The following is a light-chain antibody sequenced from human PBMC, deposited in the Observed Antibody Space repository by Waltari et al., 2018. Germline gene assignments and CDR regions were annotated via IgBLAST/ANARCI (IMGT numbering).Light chain of an antibody. V-gene: IGLV4-69*01. CDR1: SGHTNYP. Sequence: QVVLTQSPSASASLGASVTLTCPLSSGHTNYPIAWHQQQPEKGPRYLMKLKSDGSHTKGDGIPDRFSGSSSGAERYLTISSLQSEDEADYYCQTWGTGIHGIFGGGTKLTVL. CDR2: LKSDGSH. J-gene: IGLJ2*01. CDR3: QTWGTGIHGI.